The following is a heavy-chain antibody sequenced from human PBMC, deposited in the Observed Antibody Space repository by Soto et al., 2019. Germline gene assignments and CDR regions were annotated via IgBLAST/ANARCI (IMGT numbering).Heavy chain of an antibody. D-gene: IGHD1-26*01. CDR3: ARGFSGQNFDY. J-gene: IGHJ4*02. CDR1: GFTFSSYG. V-gene: IGHV3-33*01. Sequence: LRLSCAASGFTFSSYGMHWVRQAPGKGLEWVAVIWYDGSNKYYADSVKGRFTISRDNSKNTLYLQMNSLRAEDTAVYYCARGFSGQNFDYWGQGTLVTVSS. CDR2: IWYDGSNK.